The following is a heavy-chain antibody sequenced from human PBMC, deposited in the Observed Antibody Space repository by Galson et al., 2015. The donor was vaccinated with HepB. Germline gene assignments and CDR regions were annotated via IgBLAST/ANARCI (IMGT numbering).Heavy chain of an antibody. J-gene: IGHJ4*02. Sequence: SCAASGFTFSNSAVQWVRQARGQGLEWIGWIVVGGGNTNYAQHFQGRLTITRDKSTGTAYMELTSLRSDDTAVYYCAAESYDSGCCKYDYWGQGTLVTVSS. CDR1: GFTFSNSA. V-gene: IGHV1-58*01. D-gene: IGHD6-25*01. CDR3: AAESYDSGCCKYDY. CDR2: IVVGGGNT.